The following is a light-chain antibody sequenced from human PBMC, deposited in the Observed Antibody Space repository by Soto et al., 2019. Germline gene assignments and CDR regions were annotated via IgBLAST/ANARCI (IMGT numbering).Light chain of an antibody. V-gene: IGKV3-20*01. Sequence: EVVLTQSPATLSLSPGQRAALSCRASQRISSGYLVWYQHKPGHTPRLLLYGASSRATGIPGRFSGSGSGTYFTLAIPRLEPEDSAVYYYQYSETFGQGTKVEIK. CDR1: QRISSGY. J-gene: IGKJ1*01. CDR2: GAS. CDR3: QYSET.